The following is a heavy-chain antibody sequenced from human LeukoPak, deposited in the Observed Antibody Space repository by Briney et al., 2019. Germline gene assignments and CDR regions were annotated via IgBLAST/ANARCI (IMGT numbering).Heavy chain of an antibody. CDR1: GDSISSADYY. Sequence: PSETLSLTCTVSGDSISSADYYWTWIRQPPGKGLKLVGFIYYSGSTKYNPSLKSRVTISAATSKTQFSLRLSYATAADTAVYYYARIRRPHWYLDLWGRGTLVTVSS. J-gene: IGHJ2*01. CDR2: IYYSGST. CDR3: ARIRRPHWYLDL. V-gene: IGHV4-30-4*08. D-gene: IGHD3-3*01.